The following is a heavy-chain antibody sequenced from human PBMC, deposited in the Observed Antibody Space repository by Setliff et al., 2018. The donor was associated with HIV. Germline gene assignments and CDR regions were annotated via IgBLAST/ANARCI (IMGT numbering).Heavy chain of an antibody. D-gene: IGHD5-12*01. CDR3: AKHPPPQGIVATVGPFDP. J-gene: IGHJ5*02. Sequence: GSLRLSCAASGFTFTSYAMSWVRQAPGKGLEWVSVIFSGGSSTYYADSVKGRFTISRDNSKNTLYLQMNSLRAEDTAVYCCAKHPPPQGIVATVGPFDPWGQGTLVTVSS. CDR1: GFTFTSYA. CDR2: IFSGGSST. V-gene: IGHV3-23*03.